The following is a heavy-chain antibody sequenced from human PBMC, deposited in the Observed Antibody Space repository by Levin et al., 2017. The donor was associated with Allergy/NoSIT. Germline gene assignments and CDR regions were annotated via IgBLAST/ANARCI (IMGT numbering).Heavy chain of an antibody. CDR2: ISAYNGNT. CDR3: ARGFLTDSSGYYYVVRYFDY. V-gene: IGHV1-18*01. Sequence: ASVKVSCKASGYTFTSYGISWVRQAPGQGLEWMGWISAYNGNTNYAQKLQGRVTMTTDTSTSTAYMELRSLRSDDTAVYYCARGFLTDSSGYYYVVRYFDYWGQGTLVTVSS. CDR1: GYTFTSYG. J-gene: IGHJ4*02. D-gene: IGHD3-22*01.